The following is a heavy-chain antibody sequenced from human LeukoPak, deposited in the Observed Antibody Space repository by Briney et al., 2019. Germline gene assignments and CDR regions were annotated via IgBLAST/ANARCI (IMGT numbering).Heavy chain of an antibody. Sequence: PGGPLRLSCAASGFIFSYYSMNWVRQAPGKGLEWVSSISSSSNYINYADSVKGRFTISRDNAKKSLYLQMNSLRVEDTAVYYCARAQDYYDSSGYYFGDAFDIWGQGTMVTVSS. CDR1: GFIFSYYS. J-gene: IGHJ3*02. D-gene: IGHD3-22*01. CDR3: ARAQDYYDSSGYYFGDAFDI. CDR2: ISSSSNYI. V-gene: IGHV3-21*01.